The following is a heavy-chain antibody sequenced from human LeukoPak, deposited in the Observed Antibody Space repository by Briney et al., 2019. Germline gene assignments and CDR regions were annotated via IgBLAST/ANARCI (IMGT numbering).Heavy chain of an antibody. D-gene: IGHD6-19*01. J-gene: IGHJ4*02. CDR2: TYYRSKWYN. Sequence: SQTLSLTCAISGDSVSSNSAAWNWIRQSPSRGLEWLGRTYYRSKWYNDYAVSVKSRITINPDTSKNQFSLQLNSVTPEDTAVYYCARGVEGSSGWYRTGYYFDYWGQGTLVTVSS. CDR1: GDSVSSNSAA. V-gene: IGHV6-1*01. CDR3: ARGVEGSSGWYRTGYYFDY.